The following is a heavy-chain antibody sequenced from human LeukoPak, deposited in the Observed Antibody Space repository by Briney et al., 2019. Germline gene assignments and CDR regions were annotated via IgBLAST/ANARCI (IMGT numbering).Heavy chain of an antibody. D-gene: IGHD6-19*01. Sequence: GGSLRLSCAASGFTFSSYGMHWVRQAPGKGLEWVAFIRYDGSNKYYADSVKGRFTISRDNSKNTLYLQMNSLRAEDTAVYYCAKAGLIFGYSSGRSWFDPWGQGTLVTVSS. CDR2: IRYDGSNK. CDR1: GFTFSSYG. CDR3: AKAGLIFGYSSGRSWFDP. J-gene: IGHJ5*02. V-gene: IGHV3-30*02.